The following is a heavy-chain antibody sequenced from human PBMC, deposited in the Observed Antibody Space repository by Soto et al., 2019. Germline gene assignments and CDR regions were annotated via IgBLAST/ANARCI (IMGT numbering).Heavy chain of an antibody. D-gene: IGHD5-18*01. CDR1: GDSVSSNSAA. J-gene: IGHJ5*02. V-gene: IGHV6-1*01. Sequence: QVQLQQSGPGLVKPSQTLSLTCVISGDSVSSNSAAWNWIRQSPSRGLEWLGRTYYRSKWYNDYAVSVKGRITINPDTSKNQFSLQLSSVTPEDTAVYFCAREDILTAYNFFDPWGQGTLVTVSS. CDR2: TYYRSKWYN. CDR3: AREDILTAYNFFDP.